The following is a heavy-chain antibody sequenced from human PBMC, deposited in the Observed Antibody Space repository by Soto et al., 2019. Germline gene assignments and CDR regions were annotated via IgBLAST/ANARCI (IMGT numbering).Heavy chain of an antibody. CDR2: ISYDGSNK. CDR1: GFTFSSYG. CDR3: AKERPPGYSSGCYFYY. J-gene: IGHJ4*02. V-gene: IGHV3-30*18. Sequence: QVQLVESGGGVVQPGRSLRLSCTASGFTFSSYGMHWVRQAPGTGLEWVAVISYDGSNKYYADSVQGRFTIARDNSQNTVYVQMTSLRAEDTAVYYCAKERPPGYSSGCYFYYWGQGTLVTVSS. D-gene: IGHD6-19*01.